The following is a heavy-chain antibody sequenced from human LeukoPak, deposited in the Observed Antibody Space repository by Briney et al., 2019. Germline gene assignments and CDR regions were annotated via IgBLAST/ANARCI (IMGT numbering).Heavy chain of an antibody. D-gene: IGHD3-9*01. CDR2: IIPIFGTA. J-gene: IGHJ4*02. V-gene: IGHV1-69*13. CDR1: GGTFSSYA. Sequence: ASVKVSCKASGGTFSSYAISWVRQAPGQGLEWMGGIIPIFGTANYAQKFQGRVTITADESTGTAYMELSSLRSEDTAVYYCAREDILTGYIGYWGEGTLVTVSS. CDR3: AREDILTGYIGY.